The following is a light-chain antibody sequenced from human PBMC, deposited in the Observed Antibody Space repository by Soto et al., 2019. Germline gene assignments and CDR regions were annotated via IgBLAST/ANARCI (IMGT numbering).Light chain of an antibody. Sequence: DIQMTQSPSSLSASVGDRVTITCQASQDITTYLNWYQQKPGKAPELLIYDASNLETGVPSRFSGSGYETDFTFTISSLQPEDIATYYCHQHYNLPFTFGGGTEVEIK. V-gene: IGKV1-33*01. CDR1: QDITTY. CDR3: HQHYNLPFT. CDR2: DAS. J-gene: IGKJ4*01.